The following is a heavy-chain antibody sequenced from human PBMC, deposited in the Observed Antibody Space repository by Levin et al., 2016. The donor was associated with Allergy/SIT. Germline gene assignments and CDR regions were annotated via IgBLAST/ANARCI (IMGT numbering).Heavy chain of an antibody. CDR3: AREGRGYSYGFFGMAWFDP. Sequence: SETLSLTCAVYGGSFSGYYWSWIRQPPGKGLEWIGEINHSGSTNYNPSLKSRVTISVDTSKNQFSLKLSSVTAADTAVYYCAREGRGYSYGFFGMAWFDPWGQGTLVTVSS. CDR1: GGSFSGYY. CDR2: INHSGST. V-gene: IGHV4-34*01. J-gene: IGHJ5*02. D-gene: IGHD5-18*01.